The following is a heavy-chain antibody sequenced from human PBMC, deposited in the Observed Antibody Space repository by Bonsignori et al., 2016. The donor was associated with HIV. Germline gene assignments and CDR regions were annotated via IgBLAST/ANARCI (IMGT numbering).Heavy chain of an antibody. J-gene: IGHJ4*02. Sequence: WIRQPPGKGLEWIGEINHSGSTNYNPSLKSRVTISVDTSKNQFSLKLSSVTAADTAVYYCARGGGIAAAGTSEEASAFDYWGQGTLVTVSS. D-gene: IGHD6-13*01. CDR3: ARGGGIAAAGTSEEASAFDY. V-gene: IGHV4-34*01. CDR2: INHSGST.